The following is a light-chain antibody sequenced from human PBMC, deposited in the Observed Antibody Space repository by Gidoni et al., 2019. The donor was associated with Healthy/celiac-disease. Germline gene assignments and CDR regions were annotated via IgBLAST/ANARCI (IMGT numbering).Light chain of an antibody. V-gene: IGKV1-33*01. CDR2: DAA. Sequence: DIQMTPSPSSLSASVGDRVTITCQASQDISNYLNWYQQKPGKATKLLIYDAANLETGVPSRVSGSGSGTEFTFTISSLQPEDIATYYCQQYDNLPRFTFGPGTKVDIK. CDR3: QQYDNLPRFT. CDR1: QDISNY. J-gene: IGKJ3*01.